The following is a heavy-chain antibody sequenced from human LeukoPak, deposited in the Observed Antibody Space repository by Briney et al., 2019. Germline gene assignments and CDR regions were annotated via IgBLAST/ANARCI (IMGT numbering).Heavy chain of an antibody. D-gene: IGHD6-13*01. CDR1: GFTFSSYV. CDR3: AKTIGIAAAGHFDY. J-gene: IGHJ4*02. CDR2: ISYDGNNK. Sequence: PGRSLRLSCAASGFTFSSYVMHWVRQAPGKGLEWVAFISYDGNNKWYADSVKGRFTISRDNSKNTLYLQMNSLRPEDTAVYYCAKTIGIAAAGHFDYWGQGTLVTVSS. V-gene: IGHV3-30-3*02.